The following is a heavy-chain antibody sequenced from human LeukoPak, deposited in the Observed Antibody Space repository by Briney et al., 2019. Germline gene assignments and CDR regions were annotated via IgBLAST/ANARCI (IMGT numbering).Heavy chain of an antibody. CDR3: AKELGSAASPDDAFDI. J-gene: IGHJ3*02. Sequence: PGGSLRLSCAASGFTVSSNYMSWVRQAPGKGLEWVSGISWNSGSIGYADSVKGRFTISRDNAKNSLYLQMNSLRAEDMALYYCAKELGSAASPDDAFDIWGQGTMVTVSS. CDR1: GFTVSSNY. D-gene: IGHD2-2*01. V-gene: IGHV3-9*03. CDR2: ISWNSGSI.